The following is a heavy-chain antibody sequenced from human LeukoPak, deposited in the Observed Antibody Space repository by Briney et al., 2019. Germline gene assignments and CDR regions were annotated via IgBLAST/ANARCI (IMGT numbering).Heavy chain of an antibody. CDR1: GGTFSSYA. CDR2: IIPIFGTA. V-gene: IGHV1-69*13. CDR3: ARESGGSGWYRYYFDY. J-gene: IGHJ4*02. Sequence: GASVKVSCKASGGTFSSYAISWVRQAPGQGLEWVGGIIPIFGTANYAQKFQGRVTLTADESTSKAYMELSSLRSEDTAVYYCARESGGSGWYRYYFDYWGQGTLVTVSS. D-gene: IGHD6-19*01.